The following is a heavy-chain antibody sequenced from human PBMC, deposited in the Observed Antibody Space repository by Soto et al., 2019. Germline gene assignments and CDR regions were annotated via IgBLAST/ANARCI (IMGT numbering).Heavy chain of an antibody. D-gene: IGHD6-13*01. CDR3: ATASYSSSWPRDY. Sequence: GASMKVSCKVSGYTLTELSMHWVRQAPGKGLEWMGGFDPEDGETIYAQKFQGRVTMTEDTSTDTAYMELSSLRSEDTAVYYCATASYSSSWPRDYWGQGTLVTVSS. CDR2: FDPEDGET. J-gene: IGHJ4*02. V-gene: IGHV1-24*01. CDR1: GYTLTELS.